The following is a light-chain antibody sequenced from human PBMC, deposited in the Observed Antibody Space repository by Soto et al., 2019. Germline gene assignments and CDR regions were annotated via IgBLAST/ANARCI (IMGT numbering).Light chain of an antibody. J-gene: IGKJ2*01. CDR1: QSVGNW. Sequence: DIQMTQSPSTLSASVGDRVSITCRASQSVGNWLAWYQHKPGKAPNLLIYKASMLESGVPSRFSGSSSGTEFTLTISILQPDDFATYYCQQYHSFPYTFGQGTKLEIK. CDR3: QQYHSFPYT. CDR2: KAS. V-gene: IGKV1-5*03.